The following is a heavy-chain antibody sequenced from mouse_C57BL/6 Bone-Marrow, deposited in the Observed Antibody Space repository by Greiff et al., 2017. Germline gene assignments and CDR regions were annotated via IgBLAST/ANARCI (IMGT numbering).Heavy chain of an antibody. CDR2: IWSGGST. D-gene: IGHD2-3*01. V-gene: IGHV2-4*01. J-gene: IGHJ2*01. CDR1: GFSLTSYG. CDR3: AKTGYDGYYSFDY. Sequence: VKVVESGPGLVQPSQSLSITCTVSGFSLTSYGVHWVRQPPGKGLEWLGVIWSGGSTDYNAAFISRLSISKDNSKSQVFFKMNSLQADDTAIYYCAKTGYDGYYSFDYWGQGTTLTVSS.